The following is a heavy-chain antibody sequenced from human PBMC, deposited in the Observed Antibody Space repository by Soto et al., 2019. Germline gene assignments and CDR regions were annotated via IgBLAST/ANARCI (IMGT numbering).Heavy chain of an antibody. D-gene: IGHD5-18*01. Sequence: WSWIRQPPGQGLEWIGYIYYSGTTYYNPSLKSRVTISVDTSKNQFSLKVSSVTAAEAAVYYCARALIQLCFQSEYGM. J-gene: IGHJ6*01. CDR2: IYYSGTT. CDR3: ARALIQLCFQSEYGM. V-gene: IGHV4-30-4*01.